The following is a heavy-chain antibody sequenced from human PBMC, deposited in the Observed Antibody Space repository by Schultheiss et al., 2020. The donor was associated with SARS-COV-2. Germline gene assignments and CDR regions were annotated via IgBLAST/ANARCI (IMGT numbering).Heavy chain of an antibody. D-gene: IGHD3-9*01. V-gene: IGHV3-9*01. CDR2: ISWNSGSI. J-gene: IGHJ6*02. Sequence: SLKISCAASGFTFSSYAMHWVRQAPGKGLEWVSGISWNSGSIGYADSVKGRFTISRDNAKNSLYLQMNSLRAEDTALYYCAKEGRYFDWSGAYGMDVWGQGTTVTVSS. CDR3: AKEGRYFDWSGAYGMDV. CDR1: GFTFSSYA.